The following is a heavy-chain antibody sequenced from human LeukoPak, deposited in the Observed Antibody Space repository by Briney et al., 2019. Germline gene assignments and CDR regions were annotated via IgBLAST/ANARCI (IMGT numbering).Heavy chain of an antibody. V-gene: IGHV3-74*01. J-gene: IGHJ3*01. CDR2: INSDGSST. CDR1: GFTFSSYW. D-gene: IGHD3-10*01. CDR3: ARDLHYAFDF. Sequence: GGSLRLSCAASGFTFSSYWMHWVRQAPGKGLVWVSHINSDGSSTSYADSVKGRFTISRDNAKNTLYLQMDSLRDEDTAVYYCARDLHYAFDFWGQGTMVTVSS.